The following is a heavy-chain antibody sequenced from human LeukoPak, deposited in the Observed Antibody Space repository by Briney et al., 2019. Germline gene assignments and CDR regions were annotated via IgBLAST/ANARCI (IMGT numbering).Heavy chain of an antibody. V-gene: IGHV4-39*07. CDR1: GDSVSSSSYY. D-gene: IGHD7-27*01. J-gene: IGHJ6*02. Sequence: PSEALSLTCTVSGDSVSSSSYYWGWIRQPPGKGLEWIGSMYYSGKTYYSPSLKSRVTMSVDTSKNQFSLKLSSVTAADTAVYYCALGIIDYYYGMDVWGQGTTVTVSS. CDR2: MYYSGKT. CDR3: ALGIIDYYYGMDV.